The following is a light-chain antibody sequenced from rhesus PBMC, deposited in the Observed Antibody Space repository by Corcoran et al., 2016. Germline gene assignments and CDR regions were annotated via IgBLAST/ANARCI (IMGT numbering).Light chain of an antibody. CDR2: GAS. Sequence: EIVMTQSPATLSLSPGERATLSCRASQSVSSSLAWYQQKPGQAPRLLLYGASSRATGIPDRFSGRGSGTEFTLTISSLEPEDLAVYYCQQYSNWPYSFGQGTKVEIK. CDR3: QQYSNWPYS. CDR1: QSVSSS. V-gene: IGKV3-42*03. J-gene: IGKJ2*01.